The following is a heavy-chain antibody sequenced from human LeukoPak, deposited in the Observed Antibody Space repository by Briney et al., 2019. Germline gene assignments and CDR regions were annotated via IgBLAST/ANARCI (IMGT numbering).Heavy chain of an antibody. CDR1: GYSFTSYG. D-gene: IGHD6-19*01. CDR2: ISTYNGKT. Sequence: AAVKVSCKASGYSFTSYGISWVRQAPGQGLEWMGWISTYNGKTNSAQKFQGRVTMTTDTSTSTAYMELRSLRSDDTAVYYCARGGARIAVSGTVLWRQGTLVTVSS. J-gene: IGHJ4*02. CDR3: ARGGARIAVSGTVL. V-gene: IGHV1-18*01.